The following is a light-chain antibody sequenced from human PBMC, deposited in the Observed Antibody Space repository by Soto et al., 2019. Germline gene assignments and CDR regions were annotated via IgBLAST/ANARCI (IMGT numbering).Light chain of an antibody. V-gene: IGKV3-20*01. J-gene: IGKJ1*01. CDR2: DAS. Sequence: EIVLTQSPGTLSLSPGERGTLSCRASQTVSSNFLAWYQQKPGQAPRLHIFDASTRATGIPDRFTGSGSGTDFPLTISRLEPEDFGVYYCQFYGDPSKTFRQGTKVEIK. CDR3: QFYGDPSKT. CDR1: QTVSSNF.